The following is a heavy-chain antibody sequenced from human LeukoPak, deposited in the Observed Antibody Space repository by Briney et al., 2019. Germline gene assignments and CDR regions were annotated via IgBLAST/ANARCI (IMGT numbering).Heavy chain of an antibody. J-gene: IGHJ3*02. CDR2: MNPNSGNT. Sequence: ASVKVSCKASGYTFSSHDINWVRQATGQGLEWMGWMNPNSGNTGFAKNFQGRATITRDTSISTAYMELSSLRSEDTAVYYCARIVSFEVVTSLRAFDIWGQGTMVTVSS. D-gene: IGHD3-3*01. CDR1: GYTFSSHD. CDR3: ARIVSFEVVTSLRAFDI. V-gene: IGHV1-8*01.